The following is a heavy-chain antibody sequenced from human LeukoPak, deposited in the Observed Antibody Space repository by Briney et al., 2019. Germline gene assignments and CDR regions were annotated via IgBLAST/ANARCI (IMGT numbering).Heavy chain of an antibody. CDR2: IKGDGSVQ. CDR3: VGQLLRAV. V-gene: IGHV3-7*01. D-gene: IGHD2-2*01. Sequence: GGSLKLSCTASGFPFSGYYISWVRQAPGTGLEWLANIKGDGSVQDYVDSVKGRFTISRDNAKNSLYLQMNNLRVDDTAVYYCVGQLLRAVWGKGTTVTVSS. J-gene: IGHJ6*03. CDR1: GFPFSGYY.